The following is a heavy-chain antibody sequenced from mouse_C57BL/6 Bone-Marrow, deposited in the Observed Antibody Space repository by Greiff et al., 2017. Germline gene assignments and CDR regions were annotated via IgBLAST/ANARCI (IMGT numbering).Heavy chain of an antibody. CDR2: ISSGGSYT. D-gene: IGHD1-1*01. CDR3: ARRLLRWFAY. V-gene: IGHV5-6*02. J-gene: IGHJ3*01. CDR1: GFTFSSYG. Sequence: EVKLVESGGDLVKPGGSLKLSCAASGFTFSSYGMSLVRQTPDKRLEWVATISSGGSYTYYPDSVKGRFTISRDNAKNTLYLQMSSLKSEDTAMYYCARRLLRWFAYWGQGTLVTVSA.